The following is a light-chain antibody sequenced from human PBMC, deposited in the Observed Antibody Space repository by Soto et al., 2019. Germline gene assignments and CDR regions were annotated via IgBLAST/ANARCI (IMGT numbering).Light chain of an antibody. Sequence: EIVMTQSPATLSVSPGERTTLSCRASQSVGNNLAWYQQKPGQAPRLLIYGAYTRATGIPATFSGSGSGTDFTLTISSLQSEDFAVYYCQHYNYWPPKTFGQGTKVEMK. CDR3: QHYNYWPPKT. V-gene: IGKV3-15*01. J-gene: IGKJ1*01. CDR1: QSVGNN. CDR2: GAY.